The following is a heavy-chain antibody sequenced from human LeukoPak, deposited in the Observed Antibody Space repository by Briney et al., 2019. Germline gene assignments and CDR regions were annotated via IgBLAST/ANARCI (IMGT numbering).Heavy chain of an antibody. CDR2: ISGSGGRT. CDR3: ARGHSGSYYGAFDI. V-gene: IGHV3-23*01. Sequence: GGSLRLSCAASRFTFSNYAMSWVRQAPGKGLEWVSAISGSGGRTYYADSVKGRFTISRDNAKNSLYLQMNSLRAEDTAVYYCARGHSGSYYGAFDIWGQGTMVTVSS. J-gene: IGHJ3*02. CDR1: RFTFSNYA. D-gene: IGHD1-26*01.